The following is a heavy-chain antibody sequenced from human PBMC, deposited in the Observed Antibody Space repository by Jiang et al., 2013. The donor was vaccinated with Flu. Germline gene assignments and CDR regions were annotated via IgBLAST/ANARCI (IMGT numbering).Heavy chain of an antibody. CDR2: INPNSGGT. Sequence: GAEVKKPGASVKVSCKASGYTFTGYYMHWVRQAPGQGLEWMGWINPNSGGTNYAQKFQGRVTMTRDTSISTAYMELSRLRSDDTAVYYCARGWMTTVTTWDHNWFDPWGQGTLVTVSS. V-gene: IGHV1-2*02. J-gene: IGHJ5*02. CDR1: GYTFTGYY. CDR3: ARGWMTTVTTWDHNWFDP. D-gene: IGHD4-11*01.